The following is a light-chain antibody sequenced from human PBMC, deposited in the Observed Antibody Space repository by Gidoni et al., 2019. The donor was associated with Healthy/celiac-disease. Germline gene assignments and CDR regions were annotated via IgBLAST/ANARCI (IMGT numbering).Light chain of an antibody. V-gene: IGKV1-39*01. CDR2: AAS. Sequence: DIQITQSPSSLSASVGDRVTSTCRASHSISSYLNCYQQKPGKAPKLLIYAASSLQSEVPSRFSGSGSGTDFTLTISSLQPEDFATYYCQQSYSTPPLTFGGGTKVEIK. CDR3: QQSYSTPPLT. CDR1: HSISSY. J-gene: IGKJ4*01.